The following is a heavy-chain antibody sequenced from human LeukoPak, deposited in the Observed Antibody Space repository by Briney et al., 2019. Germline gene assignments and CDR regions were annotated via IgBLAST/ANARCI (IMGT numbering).Heavy chain of an antibody. J-gene: IGHJ4*02. CDR3: ARERLHAVGDY. D-gene: IGHD1-26*01. CDR2: VNPNGGGT. V-gene: IGHV1-2*06. CDR1: GYTFTGYY. Sequence: GASVKVSCKASGYTFTGYYMHWVRQAPGQGLEWMGRVNPNGGGTSYAQKFQGRVTMTRDTSISTAYMELSRLRSDDTAVYYCARERLHAVGDYWGQGTLVTVPS.